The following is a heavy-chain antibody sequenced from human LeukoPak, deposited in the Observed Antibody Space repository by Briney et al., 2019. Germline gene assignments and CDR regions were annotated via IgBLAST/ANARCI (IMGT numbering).Heavy chain of an antibody. CDR2: MNPNSGNT. Sequence: ASVKVSCKASGHTFTSYDINWVRQATGQGLEWMGWMNPNSGNTGYAQKFQGRVTMTRNTSISTAYMELSSLRSEDTAVYYCARGLKANYDSSGYYYYWGQGTLVTVSS. CDR1: GHTFTSYD. D-gene: IGHD3-22*01. CDR3: ARGLKANYDSSGYYYY. V-gene: IGHV1-8*01. J-gene: IGHJ4*02.